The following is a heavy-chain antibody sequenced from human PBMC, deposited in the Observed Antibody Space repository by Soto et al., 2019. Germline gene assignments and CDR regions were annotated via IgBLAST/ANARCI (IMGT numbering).Heavy chain of an antibody. Sequence: PGGSLRLSCVASGLTFSSYAMHWVRQAPGKGLEWVAVISYDGSNKYYADSVKGRFTISRDNSKNTLYLQMNSLRAEDTAVYYCARDYGYSGYDYFDYWGQGTLVTVSS. CDR2: ISYDGSNK. J-gene: IGHJ4*02. D-gene: IGHD5-12*01. CDR1: GLTFSSYA. CDR3: ARDYGYSGYDYFDY. V-gene: IGHV3-30-3*01.